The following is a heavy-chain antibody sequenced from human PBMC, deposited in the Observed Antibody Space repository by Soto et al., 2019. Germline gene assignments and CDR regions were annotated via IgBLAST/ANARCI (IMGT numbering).Heavy chain of an antibody. Sequence: EVQLVESGGGLVKPGGSLRLSCAASGFTFSSYSMNWVRQAPGKVLEWVSSISSSSSYIYYADSLKGRFTISRDNAKNSLYLQMNSLRAEDTAVYYCARDMEGYDSTFDYWGQGTLVTVSS. CDR3: ARDMEGYDSTFDY. CDR1: GFTFSSYS. V-gene: IGHV3-21*01. CDR2: ISSSSSYI. D-gene: IGHD3-22*01. J-gene: IGHJ4*02.